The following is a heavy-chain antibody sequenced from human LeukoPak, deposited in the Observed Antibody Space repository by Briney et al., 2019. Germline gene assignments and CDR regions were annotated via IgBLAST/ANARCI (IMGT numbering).Heavy chain of an antibody. Sequence: GGSLRLSCAASGFTVSSNYMSWVRQAPGKGLEWVSVIYSGGSTYYADSVKGRFTISRDNSKNTLYLHINSLRAEDTAVYYCVKDNPLDYWGQGTLVIVSS. CDR1: GFTVSSNY. CDR3: VKDNPLDY. D-gene: IGHD1-14*01. CDR2: IYSGGST. J-gene: IGHJ4*02. V-gene: IGHV3-66*02.